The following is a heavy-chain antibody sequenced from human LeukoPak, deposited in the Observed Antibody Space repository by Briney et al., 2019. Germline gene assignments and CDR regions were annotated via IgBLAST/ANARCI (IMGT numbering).Heavy chain of an antibody. CDR3: ARDRPSGGYCSGGSCSFDY. CDR2: IIPIFGTA. V-gene: IGHV1-69*05. CDR1: GGTFSSYA. Sequence: SVKVSCKASGGTFSSYAISWVRQAPGQGLEWVRGIIPIFGTANYAQKFQGRVTITTDESTSTAYMELSSLRSEDTAVYYCARDRPSGGYCSGGSCSFDYWGQGTLVTVSS. J-gene: IGHJ4*02. D-gene: IGHD2-15*01.